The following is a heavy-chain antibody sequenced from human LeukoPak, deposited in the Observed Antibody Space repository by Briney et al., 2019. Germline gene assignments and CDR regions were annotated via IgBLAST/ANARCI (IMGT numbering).Heavy chain of an antibody. D-gene: IGHD6-6*01. Sequence: GASVKVSCKASGYTFTSYGISWVRQAPGQGLEWMGWISAYNGNTNYAQKLQGRVTMTTDTSTSTAYMELRSLRSDDTAVYYCASDVRYSSSDWFDPWGQGTLVTVSS. J-gene: IGHJ5*02. V-gene: IGHV1-18*01. CDR2: ISAYNGNT. CDR3: ASDVRYSSSDWFDP. CDR1: GYTFTSYG.